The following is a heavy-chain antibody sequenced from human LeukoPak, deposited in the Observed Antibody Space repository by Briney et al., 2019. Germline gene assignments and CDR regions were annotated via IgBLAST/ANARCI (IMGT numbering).Heavy chain of an antibody. CDR3: ARVQWLVYYYYGMDV. J-gene: IGHJ6*02. Sequence: SETLSLTCTVSGGSISSYYWSWIRQPPGKGLEWIGEINHSGSTNYNPSLKSRVTISVDTSKNQFSLKLSSVTAADTAVYYCARVQWLVYYYYGMDVWGQGTTVTVSS. V-gene: IGHV4-34*01. D-gene: IGHD6-19*01. CDR1: GGSISSYY. CDR2: INHSGST.